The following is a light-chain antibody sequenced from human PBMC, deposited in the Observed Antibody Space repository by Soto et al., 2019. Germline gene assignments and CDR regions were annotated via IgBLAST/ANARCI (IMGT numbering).Light chain of an antibody. CDR2: DAS. J-gene: IGKJ4*01. CDR3: QQRSNWPLT. CDR1: QSVSTY. Sequence: EIALTQSPATLSLSPGQRATLSCRASQSVSTYLAWYQQKPCQAPRLLIYDASNRATGIPARFSGSGSGTDFTLTISSLEPEDFAVYYCQQRSNWPLTFGGGTQVEIK. V-gene: IGKV3-11*01.